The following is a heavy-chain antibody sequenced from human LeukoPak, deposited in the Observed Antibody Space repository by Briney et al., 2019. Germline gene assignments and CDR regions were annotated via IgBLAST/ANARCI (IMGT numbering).Heavy chain of an antibody. D-gene: IGHD2-21*01. V-gene: IGHV5-51*01. CDR1: GYTFNNHW. CDR2: ILHPDSTT. CDR3: ARRGDCYSP. Sequence: GEALKISFKASGYTFNNHWIAWVRQTPGKGLEWKWIILHPDSTTIYRPPLQAQLTITVHNHITTASLPGSSLHATHAAIYYCARRGDCYSPWGQGTPVTVSS. J-gene: IGHJ5*02.